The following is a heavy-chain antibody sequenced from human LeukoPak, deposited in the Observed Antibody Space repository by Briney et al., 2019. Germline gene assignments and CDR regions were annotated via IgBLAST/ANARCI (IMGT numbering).Heavy chain of an antibody. D-gene: IGHD3-10*01. CDR1: GYTFINNW. CDR2: INPTGTTT. Sequence: GASVKVSCKASGYTFINNWMHWVRQAPGQGLEWVGLINPTGTTTLYAQKFQGRVTLTRDMSTSTDYMESRSLKSEDTAVYYCARDNSVGDIAWWFDPWGQGTLVTVSS. J-gene: IGHJ5*02. V-gene: IGHV1-46*01. CDR3: ARDNSVGDIAWWFDP.